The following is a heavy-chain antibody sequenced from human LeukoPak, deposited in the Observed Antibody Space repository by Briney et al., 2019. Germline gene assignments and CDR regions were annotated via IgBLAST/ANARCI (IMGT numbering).Heavy chain of an antibody. CDR2: ISASGVST. CDR3: AKDGYGRLQYYYGSGNSLWYYYYYYMDV. V-gene: IGHV3-23*01. CDR1: GFTFSTYA. J-gene: IGHJ6*03. D-gene: IGHD3-10*01. Sequence: GGSLRLSCAASGFTFSTYAMSWVRQAPGKGLEWVSAISASGVSTYYADSVKGRFTISRDNSKNTLYLQMNSLRAEDTAVYYCAKDGYGRLQYYYGSGNSLWYYYYYYMDVWGKGTTVTISS.